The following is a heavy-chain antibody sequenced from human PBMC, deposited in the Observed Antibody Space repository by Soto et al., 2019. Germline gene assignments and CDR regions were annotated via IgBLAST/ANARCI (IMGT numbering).Heavy chain of an antibody. CDR2: IYPGDSDT. CDR1: GYIFTSYW. J-gene: IGHJ6*02. Sequence: GESLKISGKGSGYIFTSYWSGGGRQMPGKGLERMGIIYPGDSDTRYSPSFQGQVTLSSDKSISTAYLQWSSLKASDTAMYYCARNGDILTVHYGMDVWGQGTTVTVSS. CDR3: ARNGDILTVHYGMDV. V-gene: IGHV5-51*01. D-gene: IGHD3-9*01.